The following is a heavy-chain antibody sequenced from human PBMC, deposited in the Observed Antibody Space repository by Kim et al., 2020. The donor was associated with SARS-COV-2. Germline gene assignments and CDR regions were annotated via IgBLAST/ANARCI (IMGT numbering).Heavy chain of an antibody. Sequence: RPSFQGQVTISADKSISTAYLQWSSLKASDTAMYYCARQEGYSGYDYHDYWGQGTLVTVSS. J-gene: IGHJ4*02. V-gene: IGHV5-51*01. CDR3: ARQEGYSGYDYHDY. D-gene: IGHD5-12*01.